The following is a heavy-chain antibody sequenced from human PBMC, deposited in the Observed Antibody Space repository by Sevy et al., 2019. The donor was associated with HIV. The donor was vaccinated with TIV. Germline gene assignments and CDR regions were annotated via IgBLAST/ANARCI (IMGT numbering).Heavy chain of an antibody. CDR2: IYHSGST. D-gene: IGHD3-22*01. J-gene: IGHJ6*02. CDR1: GYSISSGYY. CDR3: ARNSVGYYDSHGPYV. Sequence: SETLSLTCTVSGYSISSGYYWGWIRQPPGKGLEWIGSIYHSGSTYYNPSLKSRVTISVDTSKNQFSLKLSSVTAADTAVYYCARNSVGYYDSHGPYVWGQGTTVTVSS. V-gene: IGHV4-38-2*02.